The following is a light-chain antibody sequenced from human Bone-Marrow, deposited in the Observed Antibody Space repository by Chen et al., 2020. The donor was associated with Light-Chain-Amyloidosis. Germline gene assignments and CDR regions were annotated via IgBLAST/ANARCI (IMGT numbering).Light chain of an antibody. V-gene: IGLV1-44*01. Sequence: QSVLTQPPSASGTPGQRVTISCSGSGSNIGTNPVTWYHQLPGTAPKLLIYTDNHRPSGVPDRFSACKSGTSASLAISGLQSEDEADYYCSAWDDSLNGPVFGTGTKVTVL. CDR3: SAWDDSLNGPV. J-gene: IGLJ1*01. CDR1: GSNIGTNP. CDR2: TDN.